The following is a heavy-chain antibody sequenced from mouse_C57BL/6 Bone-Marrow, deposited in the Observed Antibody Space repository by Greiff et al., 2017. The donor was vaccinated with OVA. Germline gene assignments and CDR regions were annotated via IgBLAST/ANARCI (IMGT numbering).Heavy chain of an antibody. Sequence: DVMLVESGGGLVKPGGSLKLSCAASGFTFSSYAMSWVRQTPEKRLEWVATISDGGSYTYYPDNVKGRFTISRDNAKNNLYLQMSHLKSEDTAMYYCARVVTTLNFDYWGQGTTLTVSS. CDR1: GFTFSSYA. CDR2: ISDGGSYT. CDR3: ARVVTTLNFDY. D-gene: IGHD2-1*01. J-gene: IGHJ2*01. V-gene: IGHV5-4*03.